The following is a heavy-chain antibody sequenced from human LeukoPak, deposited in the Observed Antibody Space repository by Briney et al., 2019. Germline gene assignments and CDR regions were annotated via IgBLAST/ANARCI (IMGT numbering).Heavy chain of an antibody. CDR2: MNPNSGNT. D-gene: IGHD3-10*01. CDR3: ARRYDSGSYHLPH. J-gene: IGHJ4*02. Sequence: ASVKVSCKASGYTFTSYDINWVRQAAGQGLEWMGWMNPNSGNTGYAQKFQGRITMARNTSISTAYMELSSLTSEDTAVYFCARRYDSGSYHLPHWGQGTLSPSPQ. CDR1: GYTFTSYD. V-gene: IGHV1-8*01.